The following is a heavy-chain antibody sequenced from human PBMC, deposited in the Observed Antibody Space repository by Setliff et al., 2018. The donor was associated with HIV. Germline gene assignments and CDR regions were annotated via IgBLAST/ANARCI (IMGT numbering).Heavy chain of an antibody. V-gene: IGHV1-69*11. Sequence: GASVKVSCKASGNTLRNNAIGWVRQAPGQGLEWMGSLIPVLGEPHYAQSFQCRVTIAADESTNTAHMDLRSLTSEDTYAYYCTRGALYGLFEFWGPGTLVTVSS. J-gene: IGHJ4*02. CDR2: LIPVLGEP. D-gene: IGHD3-10*01. CDR1: GNTLRNNA. CDR3: TRGALYGLFEF.